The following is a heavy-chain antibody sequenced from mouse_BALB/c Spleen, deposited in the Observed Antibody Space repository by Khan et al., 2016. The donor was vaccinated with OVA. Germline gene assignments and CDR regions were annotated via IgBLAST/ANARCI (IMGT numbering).Heavy chain of an antibody. Sequence: QVQLQQPGAELVRPGASVKLSCKASGYTFTSYWINWVKQRPGQGLEWIGNIYPSDTYTNYNQNFKDKATLTVDTSSSTAYMLLTSPTSEDSAVYYCTRSIYYYGSSFDYWGQGTTLTVSS. CDR3: TRSIYYYGSSFDY. CDR1: GYTFTSYW. J-gene: IGHJ2*01. D-gene: IGHD1-1*01. CDR2: IYPSDTYT. V-gene: IGHV1-69*02.